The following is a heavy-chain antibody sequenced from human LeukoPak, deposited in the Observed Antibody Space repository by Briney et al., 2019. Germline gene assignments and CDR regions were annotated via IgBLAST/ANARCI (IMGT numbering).Heavy chain of an antibody. V-gene: IGHV3-23*01. J-gene: IGHJ5*02. Sequence: QPGGSLRLSCAASGFTFSNFAMTWVRQAPGKGLEWVSAISGSGGSTYYADSVKGRFTISRDNSKNTLYLQMNSLRAEDTAVYYCAKDRGYSYGYGFFFDPWGQGTLVTVSS. CDR3: AKDRGYSYGYGFFFDP. CDR1: GFTFSNFA. CDR2: ISGSGGST. D-gene: IGHD5-18*01.